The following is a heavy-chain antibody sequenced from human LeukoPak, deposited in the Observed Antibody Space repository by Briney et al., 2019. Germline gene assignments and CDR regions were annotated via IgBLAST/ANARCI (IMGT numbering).Heavy chain of an antibody. D-gene: IGHD6-13*01. V-gene: IGHV1-18*03. CDR1: TYTFISYG. CDR2: ISAYNGNT. Sequence: ASVKVSCKASTYTFISYGFSWVRQAPGQGLEWMGWISAYNGNTNYAQKLQGRVTMTTDTSTSTAYMELRSLRSDDMAVYYCARAIASAAGIPRPLDYWGQGTLVTVSS. CDR3: ARAIASAAGIPRPLDY. J-gene: IGHJ4*02.